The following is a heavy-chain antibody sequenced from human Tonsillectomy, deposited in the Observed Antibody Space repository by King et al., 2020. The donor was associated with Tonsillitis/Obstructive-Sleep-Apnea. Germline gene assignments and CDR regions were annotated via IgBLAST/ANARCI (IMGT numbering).Heavy chain of an antibody. D-gene: IGHD4-17*01. CDR3: ARGWAQDYGDPHAFDI. J-gene: IGHJ3*02. V-gene: IGHV1-69*01. Sequence: VQLVQSGAEVKKPGSSVKVSCKASGGTFSSYAISWVRQAPGQGLEWMGGIIPLFGTANYAQKFQGRVTITADESTSTAYMELSSLRSEDTAVYYCARGWAQDYGDPHAFDIWGQGTMVTVSS. CDR2: IIPLFGTA. CDR1: GGTFSSYA.